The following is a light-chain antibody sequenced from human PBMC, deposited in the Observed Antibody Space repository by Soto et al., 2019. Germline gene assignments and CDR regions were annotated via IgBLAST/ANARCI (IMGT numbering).Light chain of an antibody. J-gene: IGLJ3*02. CDR2: DVS. V-gene: IGLV2-14*01. Sequence: QSALTQPASVSGSPGQSITISCTGTSSDVGGYNYVSWYQQQPGKAPKLIIYDVSNRPSGVSNHFSGSKSGNTASLTISGLQAEDEADYYCSSYTTGPLMFGGGTKLTVL. CDR3: SSYTTGPLM. CDR1: SSDVGGYNY.